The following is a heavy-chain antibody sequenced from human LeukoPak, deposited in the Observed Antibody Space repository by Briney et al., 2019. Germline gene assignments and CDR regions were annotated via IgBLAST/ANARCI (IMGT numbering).Heavy chain of an antibody. V-gene: IGHV1-69*04. CDR3: AILTAMDYYYGMDV. CDR2: IIPILGIA. Sequence: SVKVSCKASGGTFSSYAISWVRQAPGQGLEWMGRIIPILGIANYAQKFQGRVTITADKSTSTAYMELSSLRSEDTAVCYCAILTAMDYYYGMDVWGQGTTVTVSS. J-gene: IGHJ6*02. CDR1: GGTFSSYA. D-gene: IGHD5-18*01.